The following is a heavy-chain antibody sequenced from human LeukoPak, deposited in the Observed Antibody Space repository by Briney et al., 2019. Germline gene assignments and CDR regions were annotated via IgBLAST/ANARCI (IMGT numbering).Heavy chain of an antibody. CDR2: ISGSDATT. Sequence: GGSLRLSCAASGYTFSSYGMSWVRQAPGKGLEWVSSISGSDATTYYADSVKGRFTISRDNSKNTLYMQMDSLRAEDTALYYCATLVVVAAGYWGQGTLVTVSS. J-gene: IGHJ4*02. CDR1: GYTFSSYG. CDR3: ATLVVVAAGY. V-gene: IGHV3-23*01. D-gene: IGHD2-15*01.